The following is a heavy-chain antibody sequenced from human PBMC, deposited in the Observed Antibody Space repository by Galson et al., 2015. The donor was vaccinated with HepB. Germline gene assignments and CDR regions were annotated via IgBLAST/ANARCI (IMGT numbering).Heavy chain of an antibody. J-gene: IGHJ3*02. Sequence: QSGAEVKKPGESLKISCKGSGYSFTSYWIGWVRQMPGKGLEWMGIIYPGDSDTRYSPSFQGQVTISADKSISTAYLQWSSLKASDTAMYYCAGGEYDILTGYYAPVDAFDIWGQGTMVTVSS. V-gene: IGHV5-51*01. CDR1: GYSFTSYW. D-gene: IGHD3-9*01. CDR3: AGGEYDILTGYYAPVDAFDI. CDR2: IYPGDSDT.